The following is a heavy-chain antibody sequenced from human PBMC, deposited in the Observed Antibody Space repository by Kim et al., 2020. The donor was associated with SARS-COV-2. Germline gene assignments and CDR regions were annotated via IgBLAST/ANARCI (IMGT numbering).Heavy chain of an antibody. J-gene: IGHJ6*03. CDR3: ARRAAFRMDV. CDR1: GGSISTTTYY. Sequence: SETLSLTCTVSGGSISTTTYYWAWIRQPPGKGLEWIGSIYYSGSAHYNPSLRSRLTIFVDTSRNQFSLNLNSVTAADTAAYYCARRAAFRMDVWGKGTT. D-gene: IGHD3-3*02. CDR2: IYYSGSA. V-gene: IGHV4-39*01.